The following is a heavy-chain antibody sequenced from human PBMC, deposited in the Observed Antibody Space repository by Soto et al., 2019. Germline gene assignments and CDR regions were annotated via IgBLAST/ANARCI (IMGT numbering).Heavy chain of an antibody. D-gene: IGHD4-17*01. Sequence: PGGSLRLSCAASGFTFSSYAMHWVRQAPGKGLEWVAVISYDGSNKYYADSVKGRFTISRDNSKNTLYLQMNSLRAEDTAVYYCARDLGYGDYGVVAQYYYYGMDVWGQGTTVTVSS. V-gene: IGHV3-30-3*01. CDR3: ARDLGYGDYGVVAQYYYYGMDV. CDR1: GFTFSSYA. CDR2: ISYDGSNK. J-gene: IGHJ6*02.